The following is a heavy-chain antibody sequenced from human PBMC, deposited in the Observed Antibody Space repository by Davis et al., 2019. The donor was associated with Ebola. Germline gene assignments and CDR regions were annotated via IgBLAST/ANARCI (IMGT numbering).Heavy chain of an antibody. J-gene: IGHJ4*02. V-gene: IGHV1-69*04. CDR2: FIPILGIA. CDR1: RLTFSSYT. Sequence: AASVQVPCKASRLTFSSYTISWVRQAPGHGLECMGMFIPILGIANYAQKFQGRVTITTDKSTSTAYMELSSLRSEDTAVYYCARDLAVAPPDYWGQGTLVTVSS. D-gene: IGHD6-19*01. CDR3: ARDLAVAPPDY.